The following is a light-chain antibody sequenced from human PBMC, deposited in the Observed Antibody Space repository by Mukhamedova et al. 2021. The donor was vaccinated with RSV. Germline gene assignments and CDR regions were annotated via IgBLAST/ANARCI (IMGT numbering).Light chain of an antibody. Sequence: DVGNYNLVSWYQQHPGKAPKLMIYEVSKRPSGVSNRFSGSKSGNTTSLTISGLQSEDEADYFCCSYTNRAINWVFGGGTKVTVL. V-gene: IGLV2-23*02. CDR2: EVS. CDR3: CSYTNRAINWV. CDR1: DVGNYNL. J-gene: IGLJ3*02.